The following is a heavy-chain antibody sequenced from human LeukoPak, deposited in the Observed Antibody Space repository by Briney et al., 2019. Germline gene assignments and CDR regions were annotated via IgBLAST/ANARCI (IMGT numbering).Heavy chain of an antibody. CDR2: IIPILGIA. CDR1: GGTFSSYA. V-gene: IGHV1-69*04. Sequence: GASVTVSCKASGGTFSSYAISWVRQAPGQGLEWMGRIIPILGIANYAQKSQGRVTITADKSTSTAYMELSSLRSEDTAVYYCARGIRGIVVSPYYYYYGMDVWGQGTTVTVSS. CDR3: ARGIRGIVVSPYYYYYGMDV. J-gene: IGHJ6*02. D-gene: IGHD3-22*01.